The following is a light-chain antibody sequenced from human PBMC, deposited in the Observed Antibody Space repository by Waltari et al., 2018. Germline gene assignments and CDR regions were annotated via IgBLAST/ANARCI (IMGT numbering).Light chain of an antibody. Sequence: DVQMTQFPSTLSASVGERVTITCRASQTVNNYAAWYQQKPGTAPKLVIYTTSSLESGVPSRFSGSGSGTEFTLTISNLQPDDFATYYCQQFNSYSVTFGQGTKLEIK. CDR1: QTVNNY. V-gene: IGKV1-5*03. CDR2: TTS. J-gene: IGKJ2*01. CDR3: QQFNSYSVT.